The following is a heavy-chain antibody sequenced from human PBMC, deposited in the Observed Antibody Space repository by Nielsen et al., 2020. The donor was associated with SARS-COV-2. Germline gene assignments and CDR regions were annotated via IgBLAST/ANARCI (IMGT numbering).Heavy chain of an antibody. CDR3: ARGGHYYYYGMDV. Sequence: ASVKVSCKASGYTFTGYYMHWVRQAPGQGLEWMGWISAYNGNTNYAQKLQGRVTMTTDTSTSTAYMELRSLRSDDTAVYYCARGGHYYYYGMDVWGQGTTVTVSS. D-gene: IGHD3-16*01. V-gene: IGHV1-18*04. CDR1: GYTFTGYY. CDR2: ISAYNGNT. J-gene: IGHJ6*02.